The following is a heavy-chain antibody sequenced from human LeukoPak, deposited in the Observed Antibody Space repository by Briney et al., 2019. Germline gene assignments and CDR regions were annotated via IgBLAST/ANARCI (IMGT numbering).Heavy chain of an antibody. V-gene: IGHV4-61*02. D-gene: IGHD1-26*01. J-gene: IGHJ4*02. Sequence: SETLSLTCTVSGGSISSDNFYWSWIRQPAGKGLEWIGRFYASGNNVYSPSLRGRVTISADTSKNQFSLKLTSVTAADTAIYYCAREPVEAPRYFDCRGQGTLVTVSS. CDR3: AREPVEAPRYFDC. CDR1: GGSISSDNFY. CDR2: FYASGNN.